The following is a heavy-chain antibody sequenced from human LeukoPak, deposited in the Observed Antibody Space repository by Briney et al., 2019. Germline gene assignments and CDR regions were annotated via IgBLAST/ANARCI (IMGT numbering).Heavy chain of an antibody. CDR3: AAGMIVVVITLDAFDI. V-gene: IGHV3-23*01. J-gene: IGHJ3*02. D-gene: IGHD3-22*01. CDR1: GFTFSSYA. CDR2: ISGSGGST. Sequence: GGSLRLSCAASGFTFSSYAMSWVRQAPGKGLEWVSAISGSGGSTYYADSVKGRFTISRDNSKNTLYLQMNSLRAEDTAVYYCAAGMIVVVITLDAFDIWGQGTMVTVSS.